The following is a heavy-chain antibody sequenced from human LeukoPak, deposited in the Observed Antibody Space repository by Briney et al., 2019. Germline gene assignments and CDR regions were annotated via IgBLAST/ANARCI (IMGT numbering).Heavy chain of an antibody. CDR1: GGSFSSYA. CDR2: IILIFGTA. V-gene: IGHV1-69*05. Sequence: SVKVSCKASGGSFSSYAISWVRQAPGQGLEWMGGIILIFGTANYAQKFQGRVTITTDESTSTAYMELSSLRSEDTAVYYCASGYCSGGSCNGPDRGDYWGQGTLVTVSS. J-gene: IGHJ4*02. CDR3: ASGYCSGGSCNGPDRGDY. D-gene: IGHD2-15*01.